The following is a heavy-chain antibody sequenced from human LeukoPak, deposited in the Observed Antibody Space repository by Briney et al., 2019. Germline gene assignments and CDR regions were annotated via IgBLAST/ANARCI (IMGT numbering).Heavy chain of an antibody. Sequence: PGGSLTLSCAASGFTVSSNYMSWVRQAPGKGLEWVSVIYSGGSTYYADSVKGRFTISRDNSKNTLYLQMNNLGAEDTAVYHCARVDYGDYGFDYWGQGTLVTVSS. CDR3: ARVDYGDYGFDY. V-gene: IGHV3-66*01. CDR1: GFTVSSNY. J-gene: IGHJ4*02. D-gene: IGHD4-17*01. CDR2: IYSGGST.